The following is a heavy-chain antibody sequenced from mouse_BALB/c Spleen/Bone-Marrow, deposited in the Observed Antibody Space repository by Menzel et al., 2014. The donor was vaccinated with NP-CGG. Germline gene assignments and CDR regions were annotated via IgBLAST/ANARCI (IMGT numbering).Heavy chain of an antibody. V-gene: IGHV1S81*02. D-gene: IGHD2-1*01. J-gene: IGHJ3*01. CDR1: GYTFTSYY. CDR2: INPSNGGT. Sequence: LQEPGAELVKPGASVKLSCKASGYTFTSYYIYWVKQRPGQGLEWIGEINPSNGGTNFNEKFKSKATLTVDKSSSTAYMQLSSLTSEDSAVYYCTRSNGNWFAYWGQGTLVTVSA. CDR3: TRSNGNWFAY.